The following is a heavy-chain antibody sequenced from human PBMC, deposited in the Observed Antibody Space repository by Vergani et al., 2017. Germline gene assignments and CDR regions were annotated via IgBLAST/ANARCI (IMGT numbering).Heavy chain of an antibody. CDR1: GGSFSGYY. CDR3: ARGTTGIAAAGTFGFWFDP. D-gene: IGHD6-13*01. CDR2: INHSGST. J-gene: IGHJ5*02. Sequence: QVQLQQWGAGLLKPSETLSLTCAVYGGSFSGYYWSWIRQPPGKGLEWSGEINHSGSTNYNPSLKSRDTLSGDTSKNQFALKLSAVTAADTAVYYCARGTTGIAAAGTFGFWFDPWGQGTLVTVSS. V-gene: IGHV4-34*01.